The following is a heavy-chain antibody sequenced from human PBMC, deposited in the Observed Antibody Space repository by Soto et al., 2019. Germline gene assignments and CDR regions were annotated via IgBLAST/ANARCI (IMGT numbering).Heavy chain of an antibody. CDR3: ARNRRRQWLVLVSIGAFDI. V-gene: IGHV4-34*01. CDR1: GGSFSGYY. D-gene: IGHD6-19*01. CDR2: INHSGST. J-gene: IGHJ3*02. Sequence: SETLSLTCAVYGGSFSGYYWSWIRQPPGKGLEWIGEINHSGSTNYNPSLKSRVTISVDTSKNQFSLKLSSVTAADTAVYYCARNRRRQWLVLVSIGAFDIWGQGTMVTVS.